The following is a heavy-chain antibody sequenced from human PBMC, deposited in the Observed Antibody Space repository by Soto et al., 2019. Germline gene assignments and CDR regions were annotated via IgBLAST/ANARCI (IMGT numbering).Heavy chain of an antibody. J-gene: IGHJ4*02. CDR3: AKGGDVVRPGNYLDS. CDR1: GFTFINYA. CDR2: ISTSGVDT. D-gene: IGHD2-2*01. Sequence: EVQLLQSGGALLQPGGSLRLSCGASGFTFINYAMNWVRQAPGKGLEWVSAISTSGVDTYYADSVKGRFTISRNNSKSSQYLQMNNLRFEDRAVYYCAKGGDVVRPGNYLDSWGQGTLVTVSS. V-gene: IGHV3-23*01.